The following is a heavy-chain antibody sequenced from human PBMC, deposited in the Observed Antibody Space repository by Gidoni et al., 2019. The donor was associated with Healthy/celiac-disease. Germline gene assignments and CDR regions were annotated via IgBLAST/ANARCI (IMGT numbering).Heavy chain of an antibody. CDR2: IYYSGST. CDR1: GGSIRSGGYY. V-gene: IGHV4-31*03. Sequence: QVQLQESGPGLVKPSQTLSLTRPVSGGSIRSGGYYWRWIRQHPGKGLEWIGYIYYSGSTYYNPSLKSRVTITVDTSKNQFSLKLSSVTAADTAVYYCARTTRIVVPALDPWGQGTLVTVSS. CDR3: ARTTRIVVPALDP. D-gene: IGHD2-2*01. J-gene: IGHJ5*02.